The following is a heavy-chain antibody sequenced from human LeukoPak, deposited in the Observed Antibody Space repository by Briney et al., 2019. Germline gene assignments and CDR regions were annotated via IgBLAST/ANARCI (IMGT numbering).Heavy chain of an antibody. J-gene: IGHJ4*02. V-gene: IGHV4-34*01. Sequence: SETLSLTCAVYGGSFSGYYWSWIRPPPGKGLEWIGEINHSGSTNYNPSLKSRVTISVNTSKNQFSLKLSSVTAADTAVYYCARGRIAARRYYFDYWGQGTLVTVSS. CDR2: INHSGST. CDR1: GGSFSGYY. CDR3: ARGRIAARRYYFDY. D-gene: IGHD6-6*01.